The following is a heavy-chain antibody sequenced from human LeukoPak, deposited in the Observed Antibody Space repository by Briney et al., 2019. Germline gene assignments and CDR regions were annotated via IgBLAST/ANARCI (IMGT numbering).Heavy chain of an antibody. D-gene: IGHD3-9*01. Sequence: PGGSLRLSCAASGFTFSSYGMHWVRQAPGKGLEWVAVIGYDGSNEYYADSVKGRFTISRDNSKNTLYLQMNSLRAEDTAVYYCARRLDFYYYGMDVWGQGTTVTVSS. CDR2: IGYDGSNE. CDR1: GFTFSSYG. V-gene: IGHV3-33*01. J-gene: IGHJ6*02. CDR3: ARRLDFYYYGMDV.